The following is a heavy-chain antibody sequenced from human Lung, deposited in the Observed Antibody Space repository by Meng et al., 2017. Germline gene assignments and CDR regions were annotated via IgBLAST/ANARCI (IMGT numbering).Heavy chain of an antibody. V-gene: IGHV4-30-4*01. J-gene: IGHJ2*01. CDR1: GCSISSSNYY. Sequence: QVQLQEAGPGLVKPSQTLSLTSTVSGCSISSSNYYWSWIRQPPGKGLEWSGHIYNSGSTYYNPSLKSRITISVDTSKNQFSLKLSSVTAADTAVYYCARGQKGYFDLWGRGTLVTVSS. CDR3: ARGQKGYFDL. CDR2: IYNSGST.